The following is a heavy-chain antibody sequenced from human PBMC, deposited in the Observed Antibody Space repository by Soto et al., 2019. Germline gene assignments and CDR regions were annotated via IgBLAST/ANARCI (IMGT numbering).Heavy chain of an antibody. J-gene: IGHJ4*02. Sequence: PGGSLRLSCAASGFTFDDYAMHWVRQAPGKGLEWVSGISWNSGSIGYADSVKGRFTISRDNAKNSLYLQMNSLRAEDTALYYCAKGPNDYGDYIDYWGQGTL. V-gene: IGHV3-9*01. CDR1: GFTFDDYA. D-gene: IGHD4-17*01. CDR2: ISWNSGSI. CDR3: AKGPNDYGDYIDY.